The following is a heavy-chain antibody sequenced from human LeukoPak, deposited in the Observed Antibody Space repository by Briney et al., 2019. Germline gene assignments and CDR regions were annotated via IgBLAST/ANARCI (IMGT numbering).Heavy chain of an antibody. CDR2: ISGSGGST. J-gene: IGHJ4*02. Sequence: GGSLRLSCAASGFTFSSYAMRWVRQAPGKGLEWVSAISGSGGSTYYADSVKGRFTISRDNSKNTLYLQMNSLRAEDTAVYYCAKERTNWGSWSSPIDYWGQGTLVTVSS. V-gene: IGHV3-23*01. CDR3: AKERTNWGSWSSPIDY. D-gene: IGHD7-27*01. CDR1: GFTFSSYA.